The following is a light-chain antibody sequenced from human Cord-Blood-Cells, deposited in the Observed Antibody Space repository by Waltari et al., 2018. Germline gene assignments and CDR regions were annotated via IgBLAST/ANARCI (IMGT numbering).Light chain of an antibody. V-gene: IGKV1-39*01. CDR3: KQSYSTPYT. J-gene: IGKJ2*01. CDR2: AAS. CDR1: QSISSY. Sequence: DIQMTQSPSSLSASVGDRVTINCRASQSISSYLNWYQQKPGKAPKLLIYAASSLQSGVPSRFSGSGSGTDFTLTISSLQPEDFATYYCKQSYSTPYTFGQGTKLEIK.